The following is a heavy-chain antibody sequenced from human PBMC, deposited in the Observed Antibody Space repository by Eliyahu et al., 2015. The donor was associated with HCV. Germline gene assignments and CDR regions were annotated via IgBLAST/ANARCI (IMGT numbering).Heavy chain of an antibody. CDR1: GXSFSGYY. V-gene: IGHV4-34*01. J-gene: IGHJ6*02. CDR3: ASRAAAADTYGMDV. CDR2: INHIGGV. D-gene: IGHD6-13*01. Sequence: QVQLQQWGGGLLKPSETLSRTCAVYGXSFSGYYWNWIRQSPGKGLEWIGEINHIGGVNYNPSLKSRVTISVDTSKRQFSLNLRSVTAADTAVYYCASRAAAADTYGMDVWGQGTTVTVSS.